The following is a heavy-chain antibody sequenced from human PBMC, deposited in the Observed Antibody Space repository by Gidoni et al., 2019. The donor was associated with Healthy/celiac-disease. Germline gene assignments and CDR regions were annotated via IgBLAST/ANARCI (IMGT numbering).Heavy chain of an antibody. D-gene: IGHD3-22*01. Sequence: QLQLQESGPGLVKPSETLSLTCTVSGGSISSSSYYWGLIRQPPGKGLGWIGSFYYSGSTYYHPSLKSRVTISVDTSKNQFSLKLSSVTAADTAVYYCASYYYDSSGLNWFDPWGQGTLVTVSS. CDR1: GGSISSSSYY. CDR2: FYYSGST. CDR3: ASYYYDSSGLNWFDP. V-gene: IGHV4-39*01. J-gene: IGHJ5*02.